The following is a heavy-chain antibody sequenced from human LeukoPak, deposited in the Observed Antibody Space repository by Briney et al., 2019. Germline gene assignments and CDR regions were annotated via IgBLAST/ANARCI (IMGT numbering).Heavy chain of an antibody. CDR1: GGSISSGGYS. CDR2: IYHSGST. V-gene: IGHV4-30-2*01. D-gene: IGHD6-6*01. Sequence: PSQTLSLTCAVSGGSISSGGYSWSWIRQPPGKGLEWIGYIYHSGSTYYNPSLKSRVTISVDRSKNQFSLKLGSVTAADTAVYYCARHVGRSIAARHAFDIWGQGTMVTVSS. CDR3: ARHVGRSIAARHAFDI. J-gene: IGHJ3*02.